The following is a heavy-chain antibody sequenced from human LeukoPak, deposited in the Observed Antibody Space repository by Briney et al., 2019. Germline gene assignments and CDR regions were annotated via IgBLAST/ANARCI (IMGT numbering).Heavy chain of an antibody. CDR3: ARERPNSSSWYARWFDP. V-gene: IGHV1-2*02. D-gene: IGHD6-13*01. CDR1: GYTFTGNF. CDR2: INPNSGGT. J-gene: IGHJ5*02. Sequence: SVKVSCKASGYTFTGNFMHWVRQAPGQGLEWVGWINPNSGGTNYAQKFQGRVTMTRDTPISTAYMELSRLKSDDTAVYYCARERPNSSSWYARWFDPWGQGTLVTVSS.